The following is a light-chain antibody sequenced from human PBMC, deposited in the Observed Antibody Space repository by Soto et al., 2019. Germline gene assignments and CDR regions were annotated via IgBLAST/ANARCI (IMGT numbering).Light chain of an antibody. CDR2: DVT. Sequence: SALTQPASVSGSPGQSITISCTGTSSDVGSYNLVSWYQQHPGKAPKLIIYDVTKRPSGLSNRFSGSKSGNTASLTISGLQAEDEADYSCCSYADSATWVFGGGTKLTVL. J-gene: IGLJ3*02. CDR1: SSDVGSYNL. V-gene: IGLV2-23*02. CDR3: CSYADSATWV.